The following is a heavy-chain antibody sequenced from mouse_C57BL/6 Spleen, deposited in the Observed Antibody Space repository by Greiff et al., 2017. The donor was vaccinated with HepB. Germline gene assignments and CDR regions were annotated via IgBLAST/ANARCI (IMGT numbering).Heavy chain of an antibody. CDR3: ARLDGYYYAMDY. J-gene: IGHJ4*01. Sequence: VKLQESGPGLVAPSQSLSITCTVSGFSLTSYGVHWVRQPPGKGLEWLVVIWSDGSTTYNSALKSRLSISKDNSKSQVFLKMNSLQTDDTAMYYCARLDGYYYAMDYWGQGTSVTVSS. D-gene: IGHD2-3*01. V-gene: IGHV2-6*03. CDR2: IWSDGST. CDR1: GFSLTSYG.